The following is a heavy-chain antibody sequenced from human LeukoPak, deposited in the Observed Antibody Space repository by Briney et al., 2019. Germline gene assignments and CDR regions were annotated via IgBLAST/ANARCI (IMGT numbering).Heavy chain of an antibody. CDR2: INHSGST. D-gene: IGHD2-2*01. CDR3: ARALVVPASYYFDY. J-gene: IGHJ4*02. V-gene: IGHV4-34*01. Sequence: SETLSLTCAVYGGSFSGYYWSWIRQPPGKGLEWIGEINHSGSTNYNPSLKSRVTISVDTYKNQFSLKLSSVTAADTAVYYCARALVVPASYYFDYWGQGTLVTVSS. CDR1: GGSFSGYY.